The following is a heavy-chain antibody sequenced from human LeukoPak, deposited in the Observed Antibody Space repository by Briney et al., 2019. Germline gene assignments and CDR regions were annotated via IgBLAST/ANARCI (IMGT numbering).Heavy chain of an antibody. CDR2: IQYDGTNK. V-gene: IGHV3-30*02. CDR3: ASGRPIAAAGPLGY. Sequence: GGSLRLSCAASGFIFTNYGMHWVRQAPGKGLEWVSFIQYDGTNKYYADSVKGRFTISRDNSEKTVYLQMNSLRAEDTAVYYCASGRPIAAAGPLGYWGQGTLVTASS. J-gene: IGHJ4*02. CDR1: GFIFTNYG. D-gene: IGHD6-13*01.